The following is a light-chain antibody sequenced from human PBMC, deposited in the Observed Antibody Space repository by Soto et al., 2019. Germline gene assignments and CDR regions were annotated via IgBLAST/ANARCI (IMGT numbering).Light chain of an antibody. J-gene: IGLJ2*01. Sequence: QSALTQPASVSGSPGQSITISCTGTSSDVGGYNYVSWYQQHPGKAPKLMIYEVSNRPFGVSNRFSGSKSGNTASLTISGLLAEDEADYYCSSYTTSGSFVVFGGGTKLTVL. V-gene: IGLV2-14*01. CDR3: SSYTTSGSFVV. CDR2: EVS. CDR1: SSDVGGYNY.